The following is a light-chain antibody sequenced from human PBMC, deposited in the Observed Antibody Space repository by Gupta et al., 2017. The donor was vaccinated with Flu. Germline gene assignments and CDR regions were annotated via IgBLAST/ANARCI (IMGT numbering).Light chain of an antibody. Sequence: EIVLTQSPGTLSLSPGERATLSCRASQSVSSSYLAWYQQNPGQAPRLLIYGASSRATAIPDRFSGSGSGTDFTLTISRLEPEAFAVYYCQQYGSSPNTFGQGTKLEIK. CDR1: QSVSSSY. V-gene: IGKV3-20*01. J-gene: IGKJ2*01. CDR2: GAS. CDR3: QQYGSSPNT.